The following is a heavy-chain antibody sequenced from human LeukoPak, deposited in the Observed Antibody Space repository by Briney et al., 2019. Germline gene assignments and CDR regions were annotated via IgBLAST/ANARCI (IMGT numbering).Heavy chain of an antibody. CDR1: GFTLNSYW. CDR3: ARVDYDGYYFDY. Sequence: GSLRLSWAASGFTLNSYWVNWVRQAPGKGPGWVANIKQDGSEKYYVDSVKGRFTISRDNAKNSLYLQMNSLRAEDTAVYYCARVDYDGYYFDYWGQGTLVTVSS. CDR2: IKQDGSEK. V-gene: IGHV3-7*01. J-gene: IGHJ4*02. D-gene: IGHD3-22*01.